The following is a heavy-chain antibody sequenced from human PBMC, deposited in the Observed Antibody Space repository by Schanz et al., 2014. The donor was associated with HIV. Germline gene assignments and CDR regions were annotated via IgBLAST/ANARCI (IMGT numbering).Heavy chain of an antibody. V-gene: IGHV3-21*01. CDR1: GFTFSSYA. Sequence: EVQLLESGGGLVQPGGSLRLSCAASGFTFSSYAMSWVRQAPGKGLEWVSSISSSSSFIYYADSVKGRFTIARDNTKNSLFLQMNSLRAEDTAVYYCARVEGPPTFYYYYYGSDVWGQGTTVAVSS. CDR3: ARVEGPPTFYYYYYGSDV. D-gene: IGHD4-4*01. J-gene: IGHJ6*02. CDR2: ISSSSSFI.